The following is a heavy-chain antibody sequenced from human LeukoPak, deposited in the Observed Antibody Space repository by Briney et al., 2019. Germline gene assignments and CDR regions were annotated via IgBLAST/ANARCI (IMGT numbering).Heavy chain of an antibody. CDR1: GFTFSSYG. Sequence: GRSLRLSCAASGFTFSSYGMHWVRQAPGKGLEWVALIWYDGSNKYYADSVKGRFTISRDNSKNTLYLQMNSLRAEDTAVYYCATNYGSGSYYNFDYWGQGTLVTASS. CDR3: ATNYGSGSYYNFDY. V-gene: IGHV3-33*01. J-gene: IGHJ4*02. D-gene: IGHD3-10*01. CDR2: IWYDGSNK.